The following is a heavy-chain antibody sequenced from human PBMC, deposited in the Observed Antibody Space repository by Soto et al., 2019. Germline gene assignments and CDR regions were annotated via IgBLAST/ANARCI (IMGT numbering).Heavy chain of an antibody. Sequence: QVQLVESGGGVVQPGRSLRLSCAASGFTFSSYAMHWVRQAPGKGLEWVAVISYDGSNKYYADSVKGRFTISRDNSKNSLYLQMNSLRAEDTAVYYCARDRGAASSYYYYGMDVWGQGTKVTVSS. CDR2: ISYDGSNK. J-gene: IGHJ6*02. D-gene: IGHD1-26*01. V-gene: IGHV3-30-3*01. CDR3: ARDRGAASSYYYYGMDV. CDR1: GFTFSSYA.